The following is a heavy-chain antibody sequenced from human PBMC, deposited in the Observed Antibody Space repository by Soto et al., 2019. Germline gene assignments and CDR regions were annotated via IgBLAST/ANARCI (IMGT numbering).Heavy chain of an antibody. CDR3: ARDIVYGYPDY. Sequence: QVQLQQWGAGLLKPSETLSLTCAVYGGSFSGYYWSWIRQPPGKGLEWIGEINHIGSTNYNPSLKRXXTXSXGTSKNQFSLKLSSVTAADTAVYYCARDIVYGYPDYWGQGTLVTVSS. CDR2: INHIGST. CDR1: GGSFSGYY. V-gene: IGHV4-34*01. D-gene: IGHD2-8*01. J-gene: IGHJ4*02.